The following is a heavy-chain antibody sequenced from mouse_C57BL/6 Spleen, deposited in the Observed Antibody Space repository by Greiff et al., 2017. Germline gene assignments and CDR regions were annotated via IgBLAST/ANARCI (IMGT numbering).Heavy chain of an antibody. CDR2: IYPGDGDT. CDR1: GYAFSSSW. D-gene: IGHD2-3*01. J-gene: IGHJ2*01. Sequence: QVQLKQSGPELVKPGASVKLSCKASGYAFSSSWMNWVKQRPGKGLEWIGRIYPGDGDTNYNGKVKGKGTLTADKSSSTAYIQLSRRTSEDSAVYLCARQEGDGYGKYFDYWGQGTTLKVSS. V-gene: IGHV1-82*01. CDR3: ARQEGDGYGKYFDY.